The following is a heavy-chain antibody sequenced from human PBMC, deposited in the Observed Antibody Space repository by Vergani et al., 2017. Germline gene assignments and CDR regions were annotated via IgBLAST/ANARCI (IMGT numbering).Heavy chain of an antibody. CDR1: GFTFSACP. CDR2: ISARYPST. Sequence: EVQLLQSGGGVIQPGGSVRLSCAASGFTFSACPMTWVRQAPGKGLEWVSAISARYPSTYYADSVKGRFTISRDNSKNMLYLQMNSLRAEDTAVYYCARDMEDIVVVPAAYIDYWGQGTLVTVSS. J-gene: IGHJ4*02. CDR3: ARDMEDIVVVPAAYIDY. V-gene: IGHV3-23*01. D-gene: IGHD2-2*01.